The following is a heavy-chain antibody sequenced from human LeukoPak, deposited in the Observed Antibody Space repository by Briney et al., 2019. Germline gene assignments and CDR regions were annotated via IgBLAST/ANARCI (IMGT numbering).Heavy chain of an antibody. CDR2: IYYSGST. D-gene: IGHD5-18*01. V-gene: IGHV4-59*12. Sequence: SETLSLTCTVSGGSISSYYWGWVRQPPGKGLVWIGYIYYSGSTNYTPSLKSRVTISVDTSKNQFSLKLSSVTAADTAIYYCARDHGYANWFDPWGQGTLVTVSS. CDR3: ARDHGYANWFDP. CDR1: GGSISSYY. J-gene: IGHJ5*02.